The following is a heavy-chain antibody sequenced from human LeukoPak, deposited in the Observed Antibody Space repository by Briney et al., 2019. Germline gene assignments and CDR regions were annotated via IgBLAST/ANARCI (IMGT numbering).Heavy chain of an antibody. V-gene: IGHV3-23*01. J-gene: IGHJ4*02. D-gene: IGHD3-22*01. Sequence: GSLRLSCAASGFTFSNYAMNWVRQAPGKGLEWVSAISGSGGSTYYADSVKGRFTISRDNSKNTLYLQMNSLRAEDTAVYYCAKPRSSGYYNFDYWGQGTLVTVSS. CDR2: ISGSGGST. CDR3: AKPRSSGYYNFDY. CDR1: GFTFSNYA.